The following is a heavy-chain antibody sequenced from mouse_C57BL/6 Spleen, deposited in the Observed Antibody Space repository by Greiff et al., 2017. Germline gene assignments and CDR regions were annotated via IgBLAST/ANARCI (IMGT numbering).Heavy chain of an antibody. J-gene: IGHJ3*01. CDR1: GYTFTSYW. Sequence: QVQLQQPGAELVKPGASVKLSCKASGYTFTSYWMHWVKQRPGQGLEWIGMIHPNSGSTNYNEKFKSKATLTVDKSSSTAYMQLSSLTSEDSAVYYCARPVTTRENAWFAYWGQGTLVTVAA. V-gene: IGHV1-64*01. CDR3: ARPVTTRENAWFAY. D-gene: IGHD2-2*01. CDR2: IHPNSGST.